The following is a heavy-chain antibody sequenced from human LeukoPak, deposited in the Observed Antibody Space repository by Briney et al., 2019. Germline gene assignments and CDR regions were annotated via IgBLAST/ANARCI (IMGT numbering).Heavy chain of an antibody. CDR2: ISGSGGST. CDR1: GFTFSSYA. J-gene: IGHJ4*02. V-gene: IGHV3-23*01. CDR3: AKSDYYDSSGYYYGSDY. D-gene: IGHD3-22*01. Sequence: PGGSLRLSCVASGFTFSSYAMTWVRQAPGKGLEWVSGISGSGGSTYYADSVKGRFTISRDNSKNTLYVQMNSLRAEDTAVYYCAKSDYYDSSGYYYGSDYWGQGTLVTVSS.